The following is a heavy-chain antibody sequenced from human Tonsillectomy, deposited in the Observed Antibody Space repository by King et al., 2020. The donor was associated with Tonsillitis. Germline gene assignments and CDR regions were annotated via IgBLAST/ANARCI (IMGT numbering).Heavy chain of an antibody. V-gene: IGHV2-70*04. CDR1: GFSLSTDEMR. CDR3: TPSQAGCNCFDH. J-gene: IGHJ5*02. CDR2: IDWDDEK. Sequence: VTLKESGPALVKPTQTLTLSCTFSGFSLSTDEMRVSWVRQPPGKALEWLARIDWDDEKFYSTSLKTTLTISMDTSKNQVVLRMTNIDHGDTATYYCTPSQAGCNCFDHWGRGTLVTVSS.